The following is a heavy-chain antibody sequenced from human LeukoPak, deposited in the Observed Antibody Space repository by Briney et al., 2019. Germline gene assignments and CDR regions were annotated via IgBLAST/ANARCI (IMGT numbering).Heavy chain of an antibody. J-gene: IGHJ4*02. CDR1: GGSISSGGYY. CDR2: IYHSGST. V-gene: IGHV4-39*07. CDR3: ARAPSHPHYYSWPYYFDY. D-gene: IGHD3-22*01. Sequence: PSETLSLTCTVSGGSISSGGYYWGWIRQPPGKGLEWIGSIYHSGSTYYNPSLKSRVTISVDTSKNQFSLKLSSVTAADTAVYYCARAPSHPHYYSWPYYFDYWGQGTLVTVSS.